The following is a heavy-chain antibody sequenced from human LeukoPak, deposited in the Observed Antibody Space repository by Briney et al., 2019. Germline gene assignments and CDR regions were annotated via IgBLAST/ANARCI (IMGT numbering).Heavy chain of an antibody. D-gene: IGHD5-18*01. CDR3: AHSQVYSYGSFHDAYDI. Sequence: KESGPTLVKPTQTLTLTCSLSGVSLSTSGVGVGCIRQPPGKALEWLALIYWDDDSRYSPSLKSWLTIAKATSKNQVVLTMTNMDSVDTATYYCAHSQVYSYGSFHDAYDIWGLGALVTVSS. V-gene: IGHV2-5*02. J-gene: IGHJ3*02. CDR2: IYWDDDS. CDR1: GVSLSTSGVG.